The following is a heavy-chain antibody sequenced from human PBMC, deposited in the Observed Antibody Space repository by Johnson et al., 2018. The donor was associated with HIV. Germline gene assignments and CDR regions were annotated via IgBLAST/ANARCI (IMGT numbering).Heavy chain of an antibody. CDR2: ISYDGSNK. CDR1: GFTFSSYG. CDR3: AKAPGLYSIPGAFDI. J-gene: IGHJ3*02. D-gene: IGHD2-8*01. V-gene: IGHV3-30*18. Sequence: VQLVESGGGVVQPGRSLRLSCAASGFTFSSYGIHWVRQAPGKGLEWVAVISYDGSNKDYADSVKGRFTISRDNSKNTLYLQMNSLGAEDTAVYYCAKAPGLYSIPGAFDIWGQGTMVTVSS.